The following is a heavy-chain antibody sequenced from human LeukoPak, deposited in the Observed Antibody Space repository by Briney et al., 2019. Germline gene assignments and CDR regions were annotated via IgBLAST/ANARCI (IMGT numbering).Heavy chain of an antibody. J-gene: IGHJ5*02. CDR3: ARDRYYYGSGSYGLNWFDP. D-gene: IGHD3-10*01. V-gene: IGHV4-34*01. CDR2: INHSRST. Sequence: SETLSLTCAVYGGSFSGYYWSWIRQPPGKGLEWIGEINHSRSTNYNPSLKSRVTISVDTSKNQFSLKLSSVTAADTAVYYCARDRYYYGSGSYGLNWFDPWGQGTLVTVSS. CDR1: GGSFSGYY.